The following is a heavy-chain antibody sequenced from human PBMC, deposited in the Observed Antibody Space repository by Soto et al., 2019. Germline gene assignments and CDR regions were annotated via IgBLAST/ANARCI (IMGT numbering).Heavy chain of an antibody. J-gene: IGHJ2*01. V-gene: IGHV3-48*01. D-gene: IGHD2-15*01. CDR2: FSSSSSTT. CDR3: ARAVCSGGSCYGNFDL. CDR1: GFTFSSYN. Sequence: EVQLVESGGGLVQPGGSLRLSCAASGFTFSSYNMNWVRQAPGKGLEWVSYFSSSSSTTYYADSVKGRFTISRDNAKNSRYLQMNSLRAEDTAVYYCARAVCSGGSCYGNFDLWGRGTLVTVSS.